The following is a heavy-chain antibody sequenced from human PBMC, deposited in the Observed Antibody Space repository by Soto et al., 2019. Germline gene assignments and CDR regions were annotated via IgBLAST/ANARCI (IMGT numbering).Heavy chain of an antibody. CDR3: AKAGVYSSGWYGKFDY. V-gene: IGHV3-30*18. J-gene: IGHJ4*02. CDR2: ISYDGSNK. Sequence: PGGSLRLSCAASGFTFSSYGMHWVRQAPGKGLEWVAVISYDGSNKYYADSVKGRFTISRDNSKNTLYLQMNSLRAEDTAVYYCAKAGVYSSGWYGKFDYWGQGTLVTVSS. D-gene: IGHD6-19*01. CDR1: GFTFSSYG.